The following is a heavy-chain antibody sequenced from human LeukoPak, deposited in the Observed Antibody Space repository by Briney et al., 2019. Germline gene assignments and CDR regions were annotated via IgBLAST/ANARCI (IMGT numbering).Heavy chain of an antibody. CDR3: ARIGNDILTGYYPAWFDP. J-gene: IGHJ5*02. V-gene: IGHV3-11*03. D-gene: IGHD3-9*01. CDR2: ISGSSSST. Sequence: PGGSLRLSCAAPGFTFSGYYMSWIRQAPGKGLEWISYISGSSSSTNYADSVKGRFTISRDNAKNSLYLQMNSLRAEDTAVYYCARIGNDILTGYYPAWFDPWGQGTLVTVSS. CDR1: GFTFSGYY.